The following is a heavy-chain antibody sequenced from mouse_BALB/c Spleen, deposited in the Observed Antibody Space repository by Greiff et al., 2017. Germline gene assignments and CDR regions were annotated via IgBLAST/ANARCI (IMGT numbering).Heavy chain of an antibody. CDR3: ARVYDGYLFDY. D-gene: IGHD2-3*01. CDR1: GFTFTDYY. J-gene: IGHJ2*01. Sequence: EVQVVESGGGLVQPGGSLRLSCATSGFTFTDYYMSWVRQPPGKALEWLGFIRNKANGYTTEYSASVKGRFTISRDNSQSILYLQMNTLRAEDSATYYCARVYDGYLFDYWGQGTTRTVSS. V-gene: IGHV7-3*02. CDR2: IRNKANGYTT.